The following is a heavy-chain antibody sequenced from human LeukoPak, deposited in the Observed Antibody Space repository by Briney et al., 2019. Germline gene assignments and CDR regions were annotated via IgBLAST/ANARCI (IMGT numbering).Heavy chain of an antibody. D-gene: IGHD1-26*01. CDR2: ISWNSGSI. Sequence: GRSLRLSCAASGFTFDDYAMHWIRQAPGKGLEWVSGISWNSGSIGYADSVKGRFTISRDNAKNSLYLQMNSLRAEDTALYYCAKAGWELSQYNWFDPWGQGTLVTVSS. CDR1: GFTFDDYA. CDR3: AKAGWELSQYNWFDP. J-gene: IGHJ5*02. V-gene: IGHV3-9*01.